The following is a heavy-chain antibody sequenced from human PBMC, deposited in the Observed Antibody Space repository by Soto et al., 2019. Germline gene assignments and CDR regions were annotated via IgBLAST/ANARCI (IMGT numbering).Heavy chain of an antibody. CDR1: GFTFSSSW. CDR2: INPDGSVA. J-gene: IGHJ4*02. D-gene: IGHD6-19*01. CDR3: ARYYRGSGRYFFDY. V-gene: IGHV3-7*03. Sequence: EVQLVDSGGALAQPGGSLRISCAASGFTFSSSWMAWVRQAPGKGLEWVALINPDGSVASYVGSVRGRFIISRDNTKDSLYLQMNSLRGEDTAIYYCARYYRGSGRYFFDYWGQGTLVTVSS.